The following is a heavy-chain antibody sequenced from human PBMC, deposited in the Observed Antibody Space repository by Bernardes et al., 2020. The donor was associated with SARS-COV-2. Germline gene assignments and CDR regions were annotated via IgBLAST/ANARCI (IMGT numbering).Heavy chain of an antibody. CDR3: AKQQTNYDILTGPFDY. Sequence: SLKISCAASGFTFSSYGSHWVRQAPGKGLEWVAVISYDGSNKDYADSVKGRFTISRDNSKNTLYLQMNSLRAEDTAVYYCAKQQTNYDILTGPFDYWGQGTLVTVSS. CDR2: ISYDGSNK. D-gene: IGHD3-9*01. J-gene: IGHJ4*02. CDR1: GFTFSSYG. V-gene: IGHV3-30*18.